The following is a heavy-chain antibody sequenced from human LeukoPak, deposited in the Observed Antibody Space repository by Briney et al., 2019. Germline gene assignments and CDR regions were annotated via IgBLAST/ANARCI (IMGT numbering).Heavy chain of an antibody. CDR3: ASQLFPLAVSGFDY. Sequence: SETLSLTCTVSGASISSSSYYWGWIRQPPGKGLEWIGNIYYSGSTYYNPSLKSRVTISVDTSKNQFSLKLSSVTAADTAVYYCASQLFPLAVSGFDYWGQGTLVTVSS. J-gene: IGHJ4*02. CDR2: IYYSGST. CDR1: GASISSSSYY. D-gene: IGHD6-19*01. V-gene: IGHV4-39*01.